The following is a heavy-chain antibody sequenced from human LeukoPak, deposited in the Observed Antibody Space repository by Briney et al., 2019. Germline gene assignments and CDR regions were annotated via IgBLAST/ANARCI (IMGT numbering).Heavy chain of an antibody. Sequence: PSETLSLTCTVSGGSISSYYWSWIRQPPGKGLEWIGYIYYNGGTNYNPSLRSRVTISVDTSTNHFSLRLSSVTAADTAMYYCARAGGEDTAMDANFDYWGQGTLVTVSS. CDR1: GGSISSYY. V-gene: IGHV4-59*01. J-gene: IGHJ4*02. CDR3: ARAGGEDTAMDANFDY. D-gene: IGHD5-18*01. CDR2: IYYNGGT.